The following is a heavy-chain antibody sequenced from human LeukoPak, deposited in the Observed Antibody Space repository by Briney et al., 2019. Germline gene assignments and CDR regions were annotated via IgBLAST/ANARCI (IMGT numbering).Heavy chain of an antibody. Sequence: GAAVTGSFKSSGYILLGYYMHWVGQAPGQGLEWMGWINPNSGGTNYGHNFQRRVNMTRDTSISTAYMELSRLRSDDKAVYYCARDVPNDFWSNYYFYYFDYWGQGTLVTVSS. CDR1: GYILLGYY. D-gene: IGHD3-3*01. CDR2: INPNSGGT. V-gene: IGHV1-2*02. J-gene: IGHJ4*02. CDR3: ARDVPNDFWSNYYFYYFDY.